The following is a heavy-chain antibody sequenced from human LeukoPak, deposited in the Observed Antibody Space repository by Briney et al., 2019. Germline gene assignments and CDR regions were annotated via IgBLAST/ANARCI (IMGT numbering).Heavy chain of an antibody. D-gene: IGHD2-2*01. CDR2: ISISSNYI. V-gene: IGHV3-21*04. CDR1: GFTFSRYS. CDR3: SKWKAIVLVPAARSPIDY. Sequence: GGSLRLSCAASGFTFSRYSMNWVRQAPGKGLEWVSSISISSNYIYYADSVRGRFTISRDNSKNTLYLQMNSLRAEDTAVYYCSKWKAIVLVPAARSPIDYWGQGTLVTVSS. J-gene: IGHJ4*02.